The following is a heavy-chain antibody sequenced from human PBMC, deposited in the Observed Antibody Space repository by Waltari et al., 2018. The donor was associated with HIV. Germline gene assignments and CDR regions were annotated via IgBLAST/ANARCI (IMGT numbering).Heavy chain of an antibody. CDR1: GYTFTGYY. V-gene: IGHV1-2*02. Sequence: QVQVVQSGAEVKKPGASVKVSCKASGYTFTGYYMHWVRQAPGQGLEWMGWIKPKTGGTNSAQNFQGRVTMTRDTSISTVYMELSRLISDDTAVYYCHRRGKLFRGVVDLDVWGQGTTVIVSS. D-gene: IGHD3-10*01. CDR3: HRRGKLFRGVVDLDV. CDR2: IKPKTGGT. J-gene: IGHJ6*02.